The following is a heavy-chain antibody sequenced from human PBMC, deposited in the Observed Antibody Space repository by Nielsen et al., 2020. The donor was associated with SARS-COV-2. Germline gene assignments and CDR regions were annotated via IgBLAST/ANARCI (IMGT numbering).Heavy chain of an antibody. CDR1: GFTFSSYD. D-gene: IGHD5-18*01. V-gene: IGHV3-13*04. J-gene: IGHJ4*02. CDR2: IGTAGDT. CDR3: AREGLGDTAMGALDY. Sequence: GESLKISCAASGFTFSSYDMHWVRQATGKGLEWVSAIGTAGDTYYPGSVKGRFTISRENAKNSLYLQMNSLRAEDTAVYYCAREGLGDTAMGALDYWGQGTLVTVSS.